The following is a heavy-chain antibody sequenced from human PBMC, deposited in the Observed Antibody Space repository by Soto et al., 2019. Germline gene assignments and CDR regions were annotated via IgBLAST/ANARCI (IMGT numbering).Heavy chain of an antibody. V-gene: IGHV4-4*07. CDR3: AKDVSSRRWSEQ. CDR2: MQHTGNT. CDR1: GASIRSYH. D-gene: IGHD2-15*01. J-gene: IGHJ4*02. Sequence: PAETLSLTCAVSGASIRSYHWSWIRQPAGKGLEWIGRMQHTGNTNYNPSLKSRVTMSVDTSKNQISLKMTSVTAADTAVYFCAKDVSSRRWSEQWGQGILVHVSS.